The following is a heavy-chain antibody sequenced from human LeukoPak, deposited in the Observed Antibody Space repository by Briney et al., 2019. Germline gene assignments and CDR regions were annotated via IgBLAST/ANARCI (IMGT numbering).Heavy chain of an antibody. CDR3: ARDLGSRPYGSSGFPPDC. D-gene: IGHD3-22*01. J-gene: IGHJ4*02. CDR1: GFTFSDYT. V-gene: IGHV3-21*01. CDR2: ISGSGTYI. Sequence: GGSLRLSCAASGFTFSDYTMNWVRQAPGKGLEWVSSISGSGTYIYYSDSMKGRFTISRDNAKNSLYLHMNSLRAEDTAMYYCARDLGSRPYGSSGFPPDCWGQGTLVTVSS.